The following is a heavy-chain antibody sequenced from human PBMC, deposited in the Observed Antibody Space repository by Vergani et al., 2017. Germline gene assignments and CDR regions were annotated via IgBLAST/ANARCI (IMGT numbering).Heavy chain of an antibody. CDR3: ARAYCSGGSCYSALDYYYMDV. J-gene: IGHJ6*03. D-gene: IGHD2-15*01. CDR1: GYTFTSYG. CDR2: ISAYNGNT. Sequence: QVQLVQSGAEVKKPGASVKVSCKASGYTFTSYGISWVRQAPGQGLEWMGWISAYNGNTNYAQKLQGRVTMTTDTSTRTAYMELRSLRSDDSAVYYCARAYCSGGSCYSALDYYYMDVWGKGTTVTVS. V-gene: IGHV1-18*01.